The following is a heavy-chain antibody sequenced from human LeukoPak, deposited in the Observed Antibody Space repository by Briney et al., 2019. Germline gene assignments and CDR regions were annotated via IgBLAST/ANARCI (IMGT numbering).Heavy chain of an antibody. J-gene: IGHJ4*02. Sequence: ASVKVSCKASGYTFTGYYMHWVRQAPGQGLEWMGRINPNSGGTNYAQKFQGRVTMTRDTSISTAYMELSRLRSDDTAVYYCARACYYYDSSGYYLAYYFDYWGQGTLATVSS. CDR2: INPNSGGT. D-gene: IGHD3-22*01. V-gene: IGHV1-2*06. CDR1: GYTFTGYY. CDR3: ARACYYYDSSGYYLAYYFDY.